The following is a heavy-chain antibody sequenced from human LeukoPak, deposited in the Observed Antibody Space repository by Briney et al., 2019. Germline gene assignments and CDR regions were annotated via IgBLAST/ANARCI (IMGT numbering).Heavy chain of an antibody. V-gene: IGHV3-11*04. CDR3: ARVGLRFLEWLLPGHFDY. Sequence: GGSLRLSCAASGFTFSDYYMSWIRQAPGKGLEWVSYISSSGSTIYYADSLKGRFTISRDNAKNSLYLQMNSLRAEDTAVYYCARVGLRFLEWLLPGHFDYWGQGTLVTVSS. CDR1: GFTFSDYY. D-gene: IGHD3-3*01. CDR2: ISSSGSTI. J-gene: IGHJ4*02.